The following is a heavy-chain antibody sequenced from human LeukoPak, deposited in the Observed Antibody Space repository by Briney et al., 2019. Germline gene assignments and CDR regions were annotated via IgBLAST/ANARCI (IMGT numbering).Heavy chain of an antibody. J-gene: IGHJ4*02. CDR1: GGTFSSYA. D-gene: IGHD3-9*01. CDR2: IIPIFGTA. Sequence: SVKVSCKASGGTFSSYAISWVRQAPGQGLEWMGRIIPIFGTANYAQKFQGRVTITTDESTSTAYMELSSLRSEDTAVYYCARVDFDWYYFDYWGQGTLVTVSS. CDR3: ARVDFDWYYFDY. V-gene: IGHV1-69*05.